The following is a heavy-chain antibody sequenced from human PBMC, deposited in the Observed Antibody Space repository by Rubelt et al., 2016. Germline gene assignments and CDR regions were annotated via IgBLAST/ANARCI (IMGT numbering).Heavy chain of an antibody. V-gene: IGHV4-34*01. D-gene: IGHD5-12*01. CDR3: ARTSGYNYDEAFDI. Sequence: QVQLQQWGAGLLKPSETLSLTCAVYGGSFSGYYWSWIRQPPGKGLEWIGEINHSGSTNYNPSLKSRVTISVDTSKNQFALKGGSVTAADTAVYYCARTSGYNYDEAFDIWGQGTMVTVSS. CDR2: INHSGST. CDR1: GGSFSGYY. J-gene: IGHJ3*02.